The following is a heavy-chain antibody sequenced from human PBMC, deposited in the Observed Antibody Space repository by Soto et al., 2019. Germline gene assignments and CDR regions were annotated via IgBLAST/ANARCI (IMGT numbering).Heavy chain of an antibody. CDR3: ARVFGSIDY. CDR2: MNPNSGYT. V-gene: IGHV1-8*01. CDR1: GYTFTSYD. J-gene: IGHJ4*02. Sequence: QVQLVQSGAEVKKPGASVKVSCKASGYTFTSYDINWVRQATGQGLEWMGWMNPNSGYTGHAQKFXXRXNTXRDTSTSTAYMELSSLRSEDTAVYYCARVFGSIDYWGQGTLVTVSS. D-gene: IGHD2-21*01.